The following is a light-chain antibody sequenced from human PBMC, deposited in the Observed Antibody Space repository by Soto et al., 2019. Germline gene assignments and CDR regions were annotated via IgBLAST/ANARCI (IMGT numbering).Light chain of an antibody. CDR1: QSVSSN. CDR3: QKYNNWLRIT. CDR2: GAS. J-gene: IGKJ5*01. Sequence: ETVMTQSPATLSVSPGEGATLSCRASQSVSSNLAWYQQKPGQAPRLLIYGASTRATGIPARFSGSGSGTDFTLTVSGLQSEDFAVYYCQKYNNWLRITFGQGTRLEIK. V-gene: IGKV3-15*01.